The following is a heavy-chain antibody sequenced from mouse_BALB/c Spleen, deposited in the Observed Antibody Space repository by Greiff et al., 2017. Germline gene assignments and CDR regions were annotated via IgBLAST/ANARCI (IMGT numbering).Heavy chain of an antibody. CDR2: LLPGSGST. Sequence: QVQLQQSGAELMKPGASVKISCKATGYTFSSYWIEWVKQRPGHGLDWIGWLLPGSGSTNYNEKFKGKATFTADTSSNTAYMQLSSLTAEDSAVYYCARGGYGNYYAMDDWGQGTSVTVSS. CDR3: ARGGYGNYYAMDD. D-gene: IGHD2-1*01. J-gene: IGHJ4*01. CDR1: GYTFSSYW. V-gene: IGHV1-9*01.